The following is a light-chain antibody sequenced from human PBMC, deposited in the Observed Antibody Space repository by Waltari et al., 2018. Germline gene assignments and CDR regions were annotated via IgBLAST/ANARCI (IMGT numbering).Light chain of an antibody. V-gene: IGKV1-39*01. Sequence: DIQMTQSPSSLSASVGDRFTISCRASQSISTYLTWFQQRPGKVPRLLIYAASSLQSGVPSRFSGSGSGTDFTLTISNVQPEDFATYYCQQSHSPPFTFGGGTKVEIK. CDR3: QQSHSPPFT. CDR1: QSISTY. CDR2: AAS. J-gene: IGKJ4*01.